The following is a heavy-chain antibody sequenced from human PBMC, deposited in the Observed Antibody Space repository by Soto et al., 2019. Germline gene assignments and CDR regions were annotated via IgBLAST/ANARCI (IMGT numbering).Heavy chain of an antibody. CDR3: ARDGPQLWSNWFDP. D-gene: IGHD5-18*01. Sequence: QVQLQESGPGLVKPSQTLSLTCTVSGGSISSGGHYWSWIRQHPGKGLEWIGYIYYSGSTYYNPSLKSRVTISVDTSKNQFSLKLSSVTAADTAVYYCARDGPQLWSNWFDPWGQGTLVTVSS. V-gene: IGHV4-31*03. CDR2: IYYSGST. J-gene: IGHJ5*02. CDR1: GGSISSGGHY.